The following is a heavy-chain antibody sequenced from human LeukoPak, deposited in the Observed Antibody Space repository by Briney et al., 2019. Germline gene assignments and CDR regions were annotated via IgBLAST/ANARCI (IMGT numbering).Heavy chain of an antibody. CDR2: INLSGST. CDR3: AINGKYSRVDY. Sequence: SETLSLTCAVYGGSFSGYYWSWIRQPPGKGLEWIGEINLSGSTNYNPSLKSRVTTSVDTSKKQISLKLSSVTAADTAVYYCAINGKYSRVDYWGQGTLVTVSS. V-gene: IGHV4-34*01. D-gene: IGHD6-13*01. CDR1: GGSFSGYY. J-gene: IGHJ4*02.